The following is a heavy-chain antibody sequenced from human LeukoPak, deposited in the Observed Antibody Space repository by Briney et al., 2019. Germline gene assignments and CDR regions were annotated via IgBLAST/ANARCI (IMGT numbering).Heavy chain of an antibody. Sequence: GGSLRLSCAASGFSFSDHLMDWVRQAPGKGLEWVGRSKNKADSYTTEYAAPVEGRFIISRDDSENSLYLQLNSLTTEDTAVYYCARRLWSASSYGMDVWGQGTTVTVSS. V-gene: IGHV3-72*01. J-gene: IGHJ6*02. CDR3: ARRLWSASSYGMDV. CDR1: GFSFSDHL. D-gene: IGHD4/OR15-4a*01. CDR2: SKNKADSYTT.